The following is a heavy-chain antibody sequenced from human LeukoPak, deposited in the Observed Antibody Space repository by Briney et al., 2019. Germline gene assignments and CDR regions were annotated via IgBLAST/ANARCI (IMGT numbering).Heavy chain of an antibody. J-gene: IGHJ4*02. D-gene: IGHD5-12*01. CDR2: IKQDGSEK. V-gene: IGHV3-7*01. CDR1: GFTLSSYR. Sequence: GGSLSLSCAASGFTLSSYRMSWVRQAPGKGLEWVANIKQDGSEKYYVDSVKGRFTISRDNAKNSLYLQMNSLRAEDTAVYYCATLVATTRFDYWGQGTLATVSS. CDR3: ATLVATTRFDY.